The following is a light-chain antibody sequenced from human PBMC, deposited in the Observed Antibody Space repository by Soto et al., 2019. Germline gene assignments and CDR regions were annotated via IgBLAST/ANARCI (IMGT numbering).Light chain of an antibody. CDR3: QQTYSTLSIT. CDR1: ESIARH. J-gene: IGKJ5*01. V-gene: IGKV1-39*01. Sequence: DIQMTQSPSSLSASVGDRVTITCRASESIARHLNWYQQKPGKAPKLLIYAASSLQNGVPSRFRGGGSGTDFTLTIINLQPEDFETYYCQQTYSTLSITFGQGTRLEIK. CDR2: AAS.